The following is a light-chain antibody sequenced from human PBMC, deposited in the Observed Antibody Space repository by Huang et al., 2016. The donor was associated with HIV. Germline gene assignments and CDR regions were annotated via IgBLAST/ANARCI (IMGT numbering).Light chain of an antibody. V-gene: IGKV3-15*01. CDR2: GSS. CDR3: HQYNNWLLS. Sequence: EIVMTQSPATLSVSPGQRVTLSCRANRSVSTNLAGYQQRHGQAPRLLIYGSSTRAHGIPARFSGSGSGTDFSLTISSLQSEDFALYYCHQYNNWLLSFGGGTRV. CDR1: RSVSTN. J-gene: IGKJ4*01.